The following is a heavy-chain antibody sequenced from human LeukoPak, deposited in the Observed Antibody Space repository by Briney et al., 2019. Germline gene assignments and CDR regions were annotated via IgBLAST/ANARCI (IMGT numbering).Heavy chain of an antibody. CDR3: ARDVDSSSWHYYYYMDV. CDR2: IYHSGST. D-gene: IGHD6-13*01. J-gene: IGHJ6*03. V-gene: IGHV4-4*02. Sequence: SETLSLTCAVSGGSISSSNWWSWVRQPPGKGLEWIGEIYHSGSTNYNPSLKSRVTISVDKSKNQFSLKLSSVTAADTAVYYCARDVDSSSWHYYYYMDVWGKGTTVTISS. CDR1: GGSISSSNW.